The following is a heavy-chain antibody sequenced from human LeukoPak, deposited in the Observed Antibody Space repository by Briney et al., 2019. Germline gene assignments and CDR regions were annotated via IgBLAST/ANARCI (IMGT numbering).Heavy chain of an antibody. V-gene: IGHV3-21*01. D-gene: IGHD1-14*01. CDR3: ARGTLNIPGEHGAFDY. CDR1: GFTFSNYA. Sequence: PGGSLRLSRAASGFTFSNYAMSWVRQAPGKGLEWVSSISTSSSYIHYADSVKGRFTISRDNAKNSLYLQMNSLRAEDTAVYYCARGTLNIPGEHGAFDYWGQGTLVTVSS. J-gene: IGHJ4*02. CDR2: ISTSSSYI.